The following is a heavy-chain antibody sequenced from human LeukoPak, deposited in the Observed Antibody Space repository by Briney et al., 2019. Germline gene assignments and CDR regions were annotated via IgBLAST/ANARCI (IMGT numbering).Heavy chain of an antibody. D-gene: IGHD3-10*01. CDR3: ARDFFPDYYGSGSYYEYYYYGMDV. CDR1: GFTFSSYG. V-gene: IGHV3-33*01. CDR2: VWYDGSNK. Sequence: PGRSLRLSCAASGFTFSSYGMHWVRQAPGKGLEWVAVVWYDGSNKYYADSVKGRFTISRDNSKNTLYLQMNSLRAEDTAVYYCARDFFPDYYGSGSYYEYYYYGMDVWGQGTTVTVSS. J-gene: IGHJ6*02.